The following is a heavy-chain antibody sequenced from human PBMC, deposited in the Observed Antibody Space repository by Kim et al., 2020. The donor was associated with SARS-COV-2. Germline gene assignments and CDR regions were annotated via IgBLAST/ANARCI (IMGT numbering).Heavy chain of an antibody. D-gene: IGHD6-19*01. J-gene: IGHJ4*02. CDR2: IYSSGSST. CDR1: GFTFSSYA. V-gene: IGHV3-23*03. Sequence: GGSLRLSWAASGFTFSSYAMSWVRQAPGKGLEWVSVIYSSGSSTYYADSVKGRFTISRDNSKNTLYLQMNSLRAEDTAVYYCAKDLRAVAGNYSDYWGQGTLVTVSS. CDR3: AKDLRAVAGNYSDY.